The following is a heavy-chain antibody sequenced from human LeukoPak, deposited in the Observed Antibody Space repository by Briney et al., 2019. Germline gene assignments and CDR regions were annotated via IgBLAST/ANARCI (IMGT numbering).Heavy chain of an antibody. J-gene: IGHJ4*02. Sequence: GGSLRLSCAASGFTVSSNYMSWVRQAPGKGLEWVSVIYSGGSTYYADSVKGQFTISRDNSKNTLYLQMNSLRAEDTAVYYCASEAVAAPGYWGQGTLVTVSS. D-gene: IGHD6-19*01. CDR3: ASEAVAAPGY. CDR1: GFTVSSNY. CDR2: IYSGGST. V-gene: IGHV3-66*02.